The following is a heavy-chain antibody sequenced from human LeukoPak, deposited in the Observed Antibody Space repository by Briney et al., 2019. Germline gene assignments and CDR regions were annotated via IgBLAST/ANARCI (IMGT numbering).Heavy chain of an antibody. Sequence: GGSLRLSCAASGFTFSPYGMHWVRQAPGKGLEWVALISYDGNDKYYADSVKGRFTISRDNSKNTLFLQINSLRVEDTAVYFCAKDQYSRYYGMDVWGQGTTVTVSS. CDR3: AKDQYSRYYGMDV. CDR1: GFTFSPYG. J-gene: IGHJ6*02. CDR2: ISYDGNDK. V-gene: IGHV3-30*18. D-gene: IGHD4-11*01.